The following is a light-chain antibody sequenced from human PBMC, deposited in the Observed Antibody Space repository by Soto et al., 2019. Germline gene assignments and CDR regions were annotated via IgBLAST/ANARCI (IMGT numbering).Light chain of an antibody. CDR3: QHYGRSPS. J-gene: IGKJ1*01. V-gene: IGKV3-20*01. CDR2: GAS. CDR1: QIIGSAY. Sequence: ETTLTQSPDTLSLSPGEGDTLSCRASQIIGSAYLVWYQQKPGQAPRLLIFGASTRATGTPHRFSGSGSGTDFTLTSSALESEDVGVYYCQHYGRSPSFGRGTKVEIK.